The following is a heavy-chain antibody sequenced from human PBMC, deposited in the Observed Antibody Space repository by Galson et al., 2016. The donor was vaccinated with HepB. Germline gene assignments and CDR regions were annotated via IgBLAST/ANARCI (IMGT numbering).Heavy chain of an antibody. Sequence: SVKVSCKASGYTFTSFGISWVRQAPGQGLEWMGWISAYNGKTDYAQKLQGRVTMTTDTSTSTAYMELRSLRSDDTALYYCARVEPEPGTSRYGSGTYYFDYWGQGTLVTVSS. V-gene: IGHV1-18*01. CDR2: ISAYNGKT. CDR1: GYTFTSFG. CDR3: ARVEPEPGTSRYGSGTYYFDY. J-gene: IGHJ4*02. D-gene: IGHD3-10*01.